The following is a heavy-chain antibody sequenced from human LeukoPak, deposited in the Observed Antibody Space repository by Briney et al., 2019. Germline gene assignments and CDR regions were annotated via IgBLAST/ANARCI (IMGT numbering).Heavy chain of an antibody. J-gene: IGHJ1*01. D-gene: IGHD1-14*01. V-gene: IGHV4-39*01. Sequence: SETLSLTCTASGGSISSSSYYWGWIRQPPGKGLEWIGSIYYSGSTYYNPSLKSRVTISVDTSKNQFSLKLSSVTAADAAVYYCARHYKGYFQHWGQGTLVTVSS. CDR3: ARHYKGYFQH. CDR2: IYYSGST. CDR1: GGSISSSSYY.